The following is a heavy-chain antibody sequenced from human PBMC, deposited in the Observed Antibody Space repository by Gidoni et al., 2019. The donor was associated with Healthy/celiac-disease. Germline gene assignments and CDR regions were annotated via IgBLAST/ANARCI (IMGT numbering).Heavy chain of an antibody. D-gene: IGHD5-12*01. Sequence: EVQLLVSGGGLVQPGGCLRLAWAASGLSCPSDAMSWVREAPGKGLECVSAISGSGGSTYYADSVKGRFTISSDNSKNTLYLQMNSLRAEDTAVYYCAKEMATITGYYGMDVWGQGTTVTVSS. V-gene: IGHV3-23*01. CDR3: AKEMATITGYYGMDV. CDR2: ISGSGGST. CDR1: GLSCPSDA. J-gene: IGHJ6*02.